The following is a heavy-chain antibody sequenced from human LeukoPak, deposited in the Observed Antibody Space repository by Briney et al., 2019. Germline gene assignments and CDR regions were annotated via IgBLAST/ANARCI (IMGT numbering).Heavy chain of an antibody. D-gene: IGHD3-16*01. CDR3: TTSATGGAFDI. CDR2: IKSKTDGGTT. J-gene: IGHJ3*02. CDR1: GFTFSNAW. V-gene: IGHV3-15*01. Sequence: GGPLRLSCAASGFTFSNAWMSWVRQAPGKGLEGVGRIKSKTDGGTTDYAAPVKGRFTISRDDSKNTLYLQMNSLKTEDTAVYYCTTSATGGAFDIWGQGTMVTVSS.